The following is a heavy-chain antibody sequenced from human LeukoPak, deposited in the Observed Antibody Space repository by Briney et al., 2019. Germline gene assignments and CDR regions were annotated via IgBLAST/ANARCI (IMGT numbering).Heavy chain of an antibody. Sequence: ASVKVSCKASGYTLTRYFIHWVRQAPGQGLEWMGIINPNGGSTSYPQKFQGRVTMTRDTSTNTVYMELSSLKSEDTAVYYCARDNQGGSPAYYYYYYMDVWGKGTTVTVSS. J-gene: IGHJ6*03. V-gene: IGHV1-46*01. D-gene: IGHD1-26*01. CDR1: GYTLTRYF. CDR2: INPNGGST. CDR3: ARDNQGGSPAYYYYYYMDV.